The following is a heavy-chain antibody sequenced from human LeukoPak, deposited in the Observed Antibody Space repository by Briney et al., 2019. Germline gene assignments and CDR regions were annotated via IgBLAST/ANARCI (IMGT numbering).Heavy chain of an antibody. CDR1: GFTLGSHD. Sequence: GGSLRLSCTASGFTLGSHDMHWVRQTTGEGLEWVAAIASGFQTFYAGSVKGRFTVSREDAKNSLYLQMNSLRAGDTAVYYCVREARGYHYTYFDYWGQGTLVTASS. J-gene: IGHJ4*02. V-gene: IGHV3-13*01. CDR2: IASGFQT. CDR3: VREARGYHYTYFDY. D-gene: IGHD5-18*01.